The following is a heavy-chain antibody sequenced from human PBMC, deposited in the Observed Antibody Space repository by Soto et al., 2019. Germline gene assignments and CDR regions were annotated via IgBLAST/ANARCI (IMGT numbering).Heavy chain of an antibody. CDR2: IDTSGTT. Sequence: SETLSLTCTVSGGSISSYYVSWIRQSAGKGLGWIRRIDTSGTTNYNPSLKSRVTMSVDASKNHFSLNLSSVTAADTAVYYCARGPRGYVYYHGMDVWGQGTTVTVSS. J-gene: IGHJ6*02. CDR3: ARGPRGYVYYHGMDV. CDR1: GGSISSYY. D-gene: IGHD3-10*01. V-gene: IGHV4-4*07.